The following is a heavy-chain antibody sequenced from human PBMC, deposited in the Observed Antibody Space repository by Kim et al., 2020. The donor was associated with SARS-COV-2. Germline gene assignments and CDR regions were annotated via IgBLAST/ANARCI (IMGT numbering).Heavy chain of an antibody. D-gene: IGHD6-13*01. Sequence: KSRVNISVDTSKNQFSLKLSSVTAADTAVYYCARSGSSWSIYYYYYYMDVWGKGTTVTVSS. J-gene: IGHJ6*03. CDR3: ARSGSSWSIYYYYYYMDV. V-gene: IGHV4-59*01.